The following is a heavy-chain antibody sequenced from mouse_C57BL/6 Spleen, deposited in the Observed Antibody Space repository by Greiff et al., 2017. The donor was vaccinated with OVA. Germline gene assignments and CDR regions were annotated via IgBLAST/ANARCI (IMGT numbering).Heavy chain of an antibody. V-gene: IGHV7-3*01. Sequence: EVQLVESGGGLVQPGGSLSLSCAASGFTFTDYYMSWVRQPPGKALEWLGFIRNKANGYTTEYSASVKGRFTISRDNSQSILYLQMNALRAEDSATYYCARSYDPHWYFDVWGTGTTVTVSS. CDR1: GFTFTDYY. D-gene: IGHD2-3*01. CDR3: ARSYDPHWYFDV. CDR2: IRNKANGYTT. J-gene: IGHJ1*03.